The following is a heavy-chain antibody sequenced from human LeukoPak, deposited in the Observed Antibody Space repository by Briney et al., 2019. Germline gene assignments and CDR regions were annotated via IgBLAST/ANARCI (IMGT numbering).Heavy chain of an antibody. CDR1: GFPFNDYG. V-gene: IGHV3-20*04. CDR3: AKDVGGRWPLYYFDY. D-gene: IGHD2-21*02. CDR2: INWNSINT. J-gene: IGHJ4*02. Sequence: PGGSLRLSCAGSGFPFNDYGMSWVRQAPGKGLEWVAGINWNSINTDYADSVKGRFTISRDNTKNSLYLQMNSLRAEDTALYYCAKDVGGRWPLYYFDYWGQGTLVTVSS.